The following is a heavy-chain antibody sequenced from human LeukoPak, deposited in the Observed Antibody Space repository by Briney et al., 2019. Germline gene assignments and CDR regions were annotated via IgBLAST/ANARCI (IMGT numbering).Heavy chain of an antibody. CDR1: GGSISSYY. CDR2: IYTSGST. CDR3: ARDEPLWFGESYFDY. Sequence: SETLSLTCTVSGGSISSYYWSWIRQPAGKGLEWIGRIYTSGSTNYNPSLKSRVTMSVDTSKNQFSLKLSSVTAADTAVYYCARDEPLWFGESYFDYWGQGTLVTVSS. J-gene: IGHJ4*02. D-gene: IGHD3-10*01. V-gene: IGHV4-4*07.